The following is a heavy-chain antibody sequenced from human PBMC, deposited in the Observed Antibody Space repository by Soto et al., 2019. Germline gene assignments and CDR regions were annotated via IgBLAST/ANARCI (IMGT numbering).Heavy chain of an antibody. CDR3: ARSKYYYDSSGYYFFDY. D-gene: IGHD3-22*01. CDR2: ISSSSSYI. J-gene: IGHJ4*02. V-gene: IGHV3-21*01. CDR1: GFTFSIYS. Sequence: GSLRLSCAASGFTFSIYSMNWVRQAPGKGLEWVSSISSSSSYIYYADSVKGRFTISRDNAKNSLYLQMNSLRAEDTAVYYCARSKYYYDSSGYYFFDYWGQGTLVTVSS.